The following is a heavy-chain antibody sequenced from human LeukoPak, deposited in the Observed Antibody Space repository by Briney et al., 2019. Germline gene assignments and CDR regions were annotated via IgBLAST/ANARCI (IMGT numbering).Heavy chain of an antibody. D-gene: IGHD4-17*01. CDR2: IIPILGIA. CDR3: ARDPYGDYPRDYYYGMDV. V-gene: IGHV1-69*04. Sequence: ASVKVSCKASGGTFSSYAISWVRQAPGQGLEWMGRIIPILGIANYAQKFQGRVTITADKSTSTAYMELSSLRSEDTAVYYCARDPYGDYPRDYYYGMDVWGQGTTVTVSS. J-gene: IGHJ6*02. CDR1: GGTFSSYA.